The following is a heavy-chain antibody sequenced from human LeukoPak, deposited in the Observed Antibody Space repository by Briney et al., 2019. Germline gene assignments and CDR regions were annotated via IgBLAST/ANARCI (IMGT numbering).Heavy chain of an antibody. CDR2: FDPEDGET. J-gene: IGHJ6*02. D-gene: IGHD3-3*01. CDR1: GYTLTELC. V-gene: IGHV1-24*01. Sequence: ASVKVSCKVSGYTLTELCIHWVRQAPGKGLEWMGGFDPEDGETIYAQKFQGRVTMTEDTSTDTAYMELSSLRSEDTAVYYCATSTIFGVDPPYYYYGMDVWGQGTTVTVSS. CDR3: ATSTIFGVDPPYYYYGMDV.